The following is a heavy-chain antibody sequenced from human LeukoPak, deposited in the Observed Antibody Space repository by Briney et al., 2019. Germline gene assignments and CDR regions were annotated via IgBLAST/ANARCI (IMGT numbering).Heavy chain of an antibody. CDR1: GGSFSGYY. CDR2: INHSGST. CDR3: ARDLAAAGYFDY. V-gene: IGHV4-34*01. J-gene: IGHJ4*02. Sequence: SETLSLTCAVSGGSFSGYYWSWIRQPPGKGLEWIGEINHSGSTNYNPSLKSRVTISVDTSKNQFSLKQSSVTAADTAVYYCARDLAAAGYFDYWGQGTLVTVSS. D-gene: IGHD6-13*01.